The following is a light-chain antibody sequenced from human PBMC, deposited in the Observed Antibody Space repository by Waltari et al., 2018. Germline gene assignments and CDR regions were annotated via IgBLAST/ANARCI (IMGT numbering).Light chain of an antibody. CDR2: AAS. J-gene: IGKJ1*01. Sequence: EIVLTQSPGTLSLSPGYRATLSCRASHSVSSNNLAWYQHKPGQAPRLLIYAASSRATCITDRFSGSGSGTDFTLTISRVEPEDFAVSCCQQYANSPRTFGQGTKVEIK. CDR1: HSVSSNN. V-gene: IGKV3-20*01. CDR3: QQYANSPRT.